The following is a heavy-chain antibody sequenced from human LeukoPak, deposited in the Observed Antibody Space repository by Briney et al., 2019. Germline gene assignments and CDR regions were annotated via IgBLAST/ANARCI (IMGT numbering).Heavy chain of an antibody. Sequence: VASVKVSCKASGYTFTSYDINWVRQATGQGLEWMGWISAYNGNTNYAQKLQGRVTMTTDTSTSTAYMELRSLRSDDTAVYYCARVGQYPPPPAAYYYYYYMDVWGKGTTVTVSS. CDR2: ISAYNGNT. J-gene: IGHJ6*03. CDR1: GYTFTSYD. V-gene: IGHV1-18*01. CDR3: ARVGQYPPPPAAYYYYYYMDV. D-gene: IGHD4-11*01.